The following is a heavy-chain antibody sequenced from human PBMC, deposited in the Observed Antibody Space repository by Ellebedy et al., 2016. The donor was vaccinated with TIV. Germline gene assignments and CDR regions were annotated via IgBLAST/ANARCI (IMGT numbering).Heavy chain of an antibody. CDR3: AKDLSWWSASDY. V-gene: IGHV3-23*01. Sequence: PGGSLRLSCAASGFNIGSNAMSWVRKTPGKGLEWVAGIGGEDRTHTAHFVEGRFTISRDRFQSTLHLEMSSLRGEDTAIYYCAKDLSWWSASDYWGQGALVTVSS. J-gene: IGHJ4*02. CDR2: IGGEDRT. CDR1: GFNIGSNA. D-gene: IGHD3-16*01.